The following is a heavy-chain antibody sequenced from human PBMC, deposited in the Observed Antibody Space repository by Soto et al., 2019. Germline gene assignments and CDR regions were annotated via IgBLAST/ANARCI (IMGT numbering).Heavy chain of an antibody. Sequence: SETLSLTCTVTGGSIKTGGYYWSWIRQHPGKGLEWIGYIYYTGDTYYNPSLKSRLTISVDMSKSQFSLELRSVTAADTAVYYCAKDPSPQPTTVVTPGWFDPWGQGILVTVSS. D-gene: IGHD4-17*01. CDR3: AKDPSPQPTTVVTPGWFDP. CDR1: GGSIKTGGYY. V-gene: IGHV4-31*03. CDR2: IYYTGDT. J-gene: IGHJ5*02.